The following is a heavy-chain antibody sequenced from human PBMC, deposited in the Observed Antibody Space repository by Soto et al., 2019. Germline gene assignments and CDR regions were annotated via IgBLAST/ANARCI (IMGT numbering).Heavy chain of an antibody. CDR3: ARVVMTTVPASYYYGMDV. CDR1: GDTFTNFA. V-gene: IGHV1-69*19. D-gene: IGHD4-4*01. J-gene: IGHJ6*02. CDR2: IIPMFDTP. Sequence: QVQVVQSGAEVKKPGSSVKVSCKVSGDTFTNFAISWVRQAPGQGLEWMGGIIPMFDTPHYAQNFRGRVTITADGATTTAYMELNSLRSADTAVYYCARVVMTTVPASYYYGMDVWGQGTTVTVSS.